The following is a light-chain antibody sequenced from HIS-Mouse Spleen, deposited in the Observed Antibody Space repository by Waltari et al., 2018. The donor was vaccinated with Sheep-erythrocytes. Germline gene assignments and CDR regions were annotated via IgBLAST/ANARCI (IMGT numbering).Light chain of an antibody. V-gene: IGLV3-1*01. CDR1: TVGDKY. Sequence: SYELTQPPSLSVSPAQTASITCSADTVGDKYACWYQQKPGQSPVLVIYQDSKRPSGIPERFSGSNSGNTATLTISGTQAMDEADYYCQAWDSSSWVFGGGTKLTVL. CDR3: QAWDSSSWV. J-gene: IGLJ3*02. CDR2: QDS.